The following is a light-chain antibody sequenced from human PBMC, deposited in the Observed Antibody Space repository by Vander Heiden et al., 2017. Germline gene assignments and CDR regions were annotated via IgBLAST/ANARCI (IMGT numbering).Light chain of an antibody. Sequence: SYELIQPPSVSVSPGQTASITCSGGKLGDKYTFWYQQKPGQSPVLVIYQDTKLPTGIPERFSGSNSGNTATLTISGTQAMDEADYYCQAWDSSVAFGGGTKLTVL. CDR1: KLGDKY. V-gene: IGLV3-1*01. CDR2: QDT. CDR3: QAWDSSVA. J-gene: IGLJ2*01.